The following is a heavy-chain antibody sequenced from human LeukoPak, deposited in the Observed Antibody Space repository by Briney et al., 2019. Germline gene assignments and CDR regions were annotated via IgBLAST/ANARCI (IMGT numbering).Heavy chain of an antibody. CDR2: ISSSGITI. CDR1: GFTFSSYE. D-gene: IGHD6-19*01. Sequence: GGSLRLSCAASGFTFSSYEMNWVRQAPGKGLEWLSYISSSGITIYYADSVKGRFTISRDNAKNSLYLQMNSLRAEDTAVYYCARDSSAWYYFDYWGQGTLVTVSS. CDR3: ARDSSAWYYFDY. V-gene: IGHV3-48*03. J-gene: IGHJ4*02.